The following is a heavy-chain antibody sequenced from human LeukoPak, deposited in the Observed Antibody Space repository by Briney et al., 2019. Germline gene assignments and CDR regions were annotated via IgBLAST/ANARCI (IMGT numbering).Heavy chain of an antibody. D-gene: IGHD4/OR15-4a*01. CDR1: GFTVSSNY. CDR3: ARGQANSSFDY. Sequence: GGSLRLSCAASGFTVSSNYMSWVRQAPGKGLEWVSVIYSDGSASYADSVKGRFTISRDNSKNTLYLEMNSLRAEDTAVYYCARGQANSSFDYWGQGTLVAVSS. V-gene: IGHV3-53*01. J-gene: IGHJ4*02. CDR2: IYSDGSA.